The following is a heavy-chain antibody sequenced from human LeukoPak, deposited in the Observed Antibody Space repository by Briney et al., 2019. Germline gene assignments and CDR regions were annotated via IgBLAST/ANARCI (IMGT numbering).Heavy chain of an antibody. V-gene: IGHV1-8*01. CDR2: MNPNSGNT. J-gene: IGHJ4*01. Sequence: ASVKVSCKASGYTFTSYDINWVRQATGQGLEWMGWMNPNSGNTGYAQKFQGRVTMTRNTSISTAYMELSSLRSEDTAVYYCARELRYFDWLLSPLDYWGQGTLVTVSS. CDR1: GYTFTSYD. CDR3: ARELRYFDWLLSPLDY. D-gene: IGHD3-9*01.